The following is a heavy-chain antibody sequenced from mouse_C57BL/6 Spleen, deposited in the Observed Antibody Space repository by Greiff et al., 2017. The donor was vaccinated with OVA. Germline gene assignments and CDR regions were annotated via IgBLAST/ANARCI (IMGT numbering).Heavy chain of an antibody. CDR2: IDPSDSYT. CDR3: ARYDGYPFAY. V-gene: IGHV1-50*01. Sequence: QVQLKQPGAELVKPGASVKLSCKASGYTFTSYWMQWVKQRPGQGLEWIGEIDPSDSYTNYNQKFKGKATLTVDTSSSTAYMQLSSLTSEDSAVYYCARYDGYPFAYWGQGTLVTVSA. CDR1: GYTFTSYW. D-gene: IGHD2-3*01. J-gene: IGHJ3*01.